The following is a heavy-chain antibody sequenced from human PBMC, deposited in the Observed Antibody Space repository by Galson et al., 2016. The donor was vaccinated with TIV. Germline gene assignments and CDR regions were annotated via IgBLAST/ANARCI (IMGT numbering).Heavy chain of an antibody. Sequence: PRLSCAASGFRFNSYAMNWVRQAPGKGLEWVSSIGGTGGSTYYADSVKGRFTISRDSYKDTVYLQMNSLRAEDTAIYFCAKDRQLIPSSLDYWGQGILVTVSS. D-gene: IGHD2-2*02. CDR3: AKDRQLIPSSLDY. CDR1: GFRFNSYA. CDR2: IGGTGGST. J-gene: IGHJ4*02. V-gene: IGHV3-23*01.